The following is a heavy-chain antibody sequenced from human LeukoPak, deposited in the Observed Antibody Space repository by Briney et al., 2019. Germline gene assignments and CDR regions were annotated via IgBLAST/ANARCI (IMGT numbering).Heavy chain of an antibody. CDR1: GFTFSSYS. CDR2: ISSSSSYI. V-gene: IGHV3-21*01. J-gene: IGHJ4*02. CDR3: ARDIAAAGYFDY. Sequence: GGSLRLSCAASGFTFSSYSMNWVRQAPGKGLEWVSSISSSSSYIYYADSVKGRFTIPRDNAKNSLYLQMNSLRAEDTAVYYCARDIAAAGYFDYWGQGTLVTVSS. D-gene: IGHD6-13*01.